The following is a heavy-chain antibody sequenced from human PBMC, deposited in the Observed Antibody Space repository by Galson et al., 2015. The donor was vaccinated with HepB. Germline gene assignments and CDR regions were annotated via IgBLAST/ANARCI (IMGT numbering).Heavy chain of an antibody. CDR2: ISHDGSNK. J-gene: IGHJ4*01. CDR1: GFTFSSYG. Sequence: SLRLSCAASGFTFSSYGMHWVRQAPGKGLEWVAVISHDGSNKHYADSVKGRFTISRDNSKNTLYLQMNSLRAEDTALYYCAKDPYLYSALAGTMAGFDYWGHGTLVTVSS. CDR3: AKDPYLYSALAGTMAGFDY. V-gene: IGHV3-30*18. D-gene: IGHD6-19*01.